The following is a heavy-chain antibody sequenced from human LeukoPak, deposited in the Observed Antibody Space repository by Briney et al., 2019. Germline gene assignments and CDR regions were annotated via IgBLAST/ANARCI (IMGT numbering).Heavy chain of an antibody. CDR2: IYYSGST. J-gene: IGHJ4*02. Sequence: SETLSLTXTVSGGSISSYYWSWIRQPPGKELEWLGYIYYSGSTNYNPSLKSRVTMSADTSKNQFSLKLSSVTAADTAVYYCARSGYSSGMARLDYWGQGTLVTVSS. CDR3: ARSGYSSGMARLDY. V-gene: IGHV4-59*01. CDR1: GGSISSYY. D-gene: IGHD6-19*01.